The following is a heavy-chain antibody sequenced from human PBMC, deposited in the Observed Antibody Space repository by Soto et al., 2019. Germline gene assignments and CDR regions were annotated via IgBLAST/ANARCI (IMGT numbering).Heavy chain of an antibody. V-gene: IGHV5-10-1*01. D-gene: IGHD3-10*01. CDR1: GYSFTSYW. J-gene: IGHJ5*02. Sequence: GESLKISCKGSGYSFTSYWISWVRQMPGKGLEWMGRIDPSDSYTNYSPSFQGHVTILADKSISTAYLQWSSLKAPDTAMYYCARGTMVRGAREDWFDPWGQGTLVTVSS. CDR3: ARGTMVRGAREDWFDP. CDR2: IDPSDSYT.